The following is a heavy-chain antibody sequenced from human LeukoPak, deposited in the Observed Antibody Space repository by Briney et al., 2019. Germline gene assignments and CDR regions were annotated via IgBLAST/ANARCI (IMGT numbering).Heavy chain of an antibody. D-gene: IGHD2-2*02. V-gene: IGHV3-13*04. Sequence: AGGSLRLSCVASGFTFRDYDMHWVRQAPGEGLEWVSSIGAAGDTYYSGSVKGRFTISRENAKNSLYLQMNSLSAGDTAVYYCARGSCSSASCYKALNSWGQGALVTVSS. CDR2: IGAAGDT. CDR3: ARGSCSSASCYKALNS. J-gene: IGHJ4*02. CDR1: GFTFRDYD.